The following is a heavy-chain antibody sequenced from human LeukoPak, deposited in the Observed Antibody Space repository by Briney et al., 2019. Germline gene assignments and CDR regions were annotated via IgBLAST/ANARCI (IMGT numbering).Heavy chain of an antibody. V-gene: IGHV3-21*01. Sequence: GGSLRLSCAASGFTFTSYKMFWVRQAPGKGLEWLSSIGSRSSDIYYADSVKGRFTISRDNAQNSLYLQMNSLRAEDTAVYYCARCRAYDTRDLDYWGQGTLVTASS. CDR1: GFTFTSYK. CDR2: IGSRSSDI. D-gene: IGHD3-22*01. CDR3: ARCRAYDTRDLDY. J-gene: IGHJ4*02.